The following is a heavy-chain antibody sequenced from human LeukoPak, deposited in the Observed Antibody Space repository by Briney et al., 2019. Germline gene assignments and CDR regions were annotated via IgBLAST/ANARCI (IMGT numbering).Heavy chain of an antibody. CDR3: ASTSSSWYYFDY. CDR2: ISYDGSNK. V-gene: IGHV3-30*04. CDR1: GFTFSSYA. J-gene: IGHJ4*02. Sequence: PGGSLRLSCAASGFTFSSYAMHWVRQAPGKGLEWVAVISYDGSNKYYADSVKGRFTISRDNSKNTLYLQMNSLRAEGTAVYYCASTSSSWYYFDYWGQGTLVTVSS. D-gene: IGHD6-13*01.